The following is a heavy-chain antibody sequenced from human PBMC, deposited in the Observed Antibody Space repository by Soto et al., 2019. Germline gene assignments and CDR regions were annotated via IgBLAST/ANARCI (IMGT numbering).Heavy chain of an antibody. CDR2: IYWDDDK. J-gene: IGHJ4*02. Sequence: QITLKESGPTLVKPTQTLTLTCTFSGFSLSTSGVGVGWIRQSPGKALEWLALIYWDDDKRYSPSLKNRLSITKDTSKNQVVLIMTNMDPVDTATYYCAHKTGRGANFDYWGQGTLVTVSS. V-gene: IGHV2-5*02. CDR3: AHKTGRGANFDY. D-gene: IGHD3-10*01. CDR1: GFSLSTSGVG.